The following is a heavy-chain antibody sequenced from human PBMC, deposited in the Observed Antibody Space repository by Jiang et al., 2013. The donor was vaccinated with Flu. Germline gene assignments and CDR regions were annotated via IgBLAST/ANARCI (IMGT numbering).Heavy chain of an antibody. D-gene: IGHD2-15*01. Sequence: VQLLESGGGLVQPGGSLRLSCAASGFTFNNYGMNWVRQAPGKGLEWVSAIDGSGGSTFYADSVRGRFTMSRDNPKNTLYLQMNNVRAEDTAVYYCAKRASDCSHGSCHMDVWGQGTMVTVSS. J-gene: IGHJ6*02. CDR2: IDGSGGST. V-gene: IGHV3-23*01. CDR3: AKRASDCSHGSCHMDV. CDR1: GFTFNNYG.